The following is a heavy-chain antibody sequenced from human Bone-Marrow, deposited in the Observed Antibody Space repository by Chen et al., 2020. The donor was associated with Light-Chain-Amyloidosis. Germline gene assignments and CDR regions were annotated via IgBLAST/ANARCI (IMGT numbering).Heavy chain of an antibody. D-gene: IGHD1-26*01. CDR3: VRDVMSTTGHRWFES. CDR2: VYNSGST. CDR1: GDSLFNDKYY. Sequence: QVQLHESGPGLVKPSQTLSLTCTVSGDSLFNDKYYWHWIRQPAGKGLEWIGRVYNSGSTRYNPSLKSRITISVNTAKNQFSLNLTSVTATDTAVYYCVRDVMSTTGHRWFESWGQGTVVTVS. J-gene: IGHJ5*01. V-gene: IGHV4-61*02.